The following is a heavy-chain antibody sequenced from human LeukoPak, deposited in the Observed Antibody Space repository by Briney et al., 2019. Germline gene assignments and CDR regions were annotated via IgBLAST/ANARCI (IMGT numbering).Heavy chain of an antibody. CDR1: GFTFSSYA. J-gene: IGHJ3*02. CDR3: ARDRDGTNDAFDI. Sequence: GGSLRLSCAASGFTFSSYAMSWVRQAPGKGLEWVSVIYSGGSTYYADSVKGRFTISRDNAKNSLYLQMHSLRAEDTAVYYCARDRDGTNDAFDIWGQGTKVTVSS. V-gene: IGHV3-66*01. D-gene: IGHD5-24*01. CDR2: IYSGGST.